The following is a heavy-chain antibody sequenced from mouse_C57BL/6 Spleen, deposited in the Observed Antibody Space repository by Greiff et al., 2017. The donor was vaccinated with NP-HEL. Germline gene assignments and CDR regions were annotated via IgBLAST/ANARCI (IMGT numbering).Heavy chain of an antibody. D-gene: IGHD1-1*01. V-gene: IGHV1-15*01. CDR3: TRKGSSYGYFGV. CDR2: IDPETGGT. CDR1: GYTFTDYE. Sequence: QVQLKQSGAELVRPGASVTLSCKASGYTFTDYEMHWVKQTPVHGLEWIGAIDPETGGTAYNQKFKGKAILTADKSSSTAYMELRSLTSEDSAVYYCTRKGSSYGYFGVWGTGTTVTVSS. J-gene: IGHJ1*03.